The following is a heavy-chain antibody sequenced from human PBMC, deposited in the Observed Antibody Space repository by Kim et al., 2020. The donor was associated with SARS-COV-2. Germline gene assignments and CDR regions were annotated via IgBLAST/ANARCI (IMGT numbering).Heavy chain of an antibody. CDR1: GGTFSSYA. J-gene: IGHJ6*02. D-gene: IGHD3-9*01. CDR3: ARASNLHDILTGDYYYYGMDV. Sequence: SVKVSCKASGGTFSSYAISWVRQAPGQGLEWMGGIIPIFGTANYAQKFQGRVTITADESTSTAYMELSSLRSEDTAVYYCARASNLHDILTGDYYYYGMDVWGQGTTVTVSS. V-gene: IGHV1-69*13. CDR2: IIPIFGTA.